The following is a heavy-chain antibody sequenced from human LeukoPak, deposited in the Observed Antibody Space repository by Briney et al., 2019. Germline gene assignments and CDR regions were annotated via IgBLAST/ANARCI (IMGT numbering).Heavy chain of an antibody. J-gene: IGHJ4*02. V-gene: IGHV3-48*03. CDR3: AREVSVTGYYFDY. CDR1: GFTFSSSE. D-gene: IGHD2-21*02. Sequence: GGSLRLSCAASGFTFSSSEMNWVRQAPGKGLEWVSYISRSGSSTYYPDSVKGRFTISRDNDKNSLSLQMNSLRAEDTAVYYCAREVSVTGYYFDYWGQGTLVTVSS. CDR2: ISRSGSST.